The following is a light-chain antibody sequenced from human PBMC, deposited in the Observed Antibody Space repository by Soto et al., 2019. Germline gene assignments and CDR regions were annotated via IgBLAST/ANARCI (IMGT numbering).Light chain of an antibody. Sequence: EIVLTQSPGTLSLSPGERATLSCRASQSVSSNSLAWYQHKPGQAPRLLIYGASSRATGIPDRFSASGSGTDFTLNISRMEPEDFALYYCHQYGKSPRTFGQGTKVEI. CDR1: QSVSSNS. J-gene: IGKJ1*01. CDR2: GAS. V-gene: IGKV3-20*01. CDR3: HQYGKSPRT.